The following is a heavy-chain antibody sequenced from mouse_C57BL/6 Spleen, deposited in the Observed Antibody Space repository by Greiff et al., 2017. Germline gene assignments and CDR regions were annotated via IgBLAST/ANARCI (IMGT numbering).Heavy chain of an antibody. CDR2: IYPGDGDT. CDR1: GYAFSSSW. D-gene: IGHD1-1*01. Sequence: VQLVESGPELVKPGASVKISCKASGYAFSSSWMNWVKQRPGKGLEWIGRIYPGDGDTNYNGKFKGKATLTADKSSSTAYMQLSSLTSEDSAVYFCASRYPYYFDDWGQGTTLTVSS. J-gene: IGHJ2*01. V-gene: IGHV1-82*01. CDR3: ASRYPYYFDD.